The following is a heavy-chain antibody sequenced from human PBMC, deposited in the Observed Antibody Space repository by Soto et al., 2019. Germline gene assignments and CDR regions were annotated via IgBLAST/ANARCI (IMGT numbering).Heavy chain of an antibody. Sequence: SETLSLTCTVSGCSISSGGYYWSWIRQHPGKGLEWIGYIYYSGSTYYNPSLKSRVTISVDTSKNQFSLKLSSVTAADAAVYYCARVKYYYGSGSYYTYDYWGQGTLVTVSS. CDR1: GCSISSGGYY. CDR2: IYYSGST. J-gene: IGHJ4*02. CDR3: ARVKYYYGSGSYYTYDY. D-gene: IGHD3-10*01. V-gene: IGHV4-31*03.